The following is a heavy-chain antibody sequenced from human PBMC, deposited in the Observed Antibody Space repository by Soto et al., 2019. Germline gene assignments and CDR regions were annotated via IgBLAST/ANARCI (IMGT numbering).Heavy chain of an antibody. D-gene: IGHD4-17*01. Sequence: QVQLVQSGTEVTKPGASVKVSCKTSGFTFTGYYIHWVRQAPGQGLEWMAWLNPGTGATNYAQNFQGWGTLTRETLVTTAFMELSRLKPDDPADYYCAIGYGDHDVPAYYFDYCGQGTLVTVSS. CDR3: AIGYGDHDVPAYYFDY. V-gene: IGHV1-2*04. J-gene: IGHJ4*02. CDR2: LNPGTGAT. CDR1: GFTFTGYY.